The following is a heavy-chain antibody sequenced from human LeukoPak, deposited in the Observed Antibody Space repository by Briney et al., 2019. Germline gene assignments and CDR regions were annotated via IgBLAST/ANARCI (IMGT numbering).Heavy chain of an antibody. V-gene: IGHV4-38-2*01. CDR1: GYSISCGYY. Sequence: SETLSLTCAASGYSISCGYYWGWIRPPPGKGLEWIGSIYHSGSTYYNPSLKSRVTISVDTSKNQFSLKLSSVTAADTAVYYCARGVPWGVVVIAAGFDYWGQGTLVTVSS. D-gene: IGHD2-15*01. J-gene: IGHJ4*02. CDR2: IYHSGST. CDR3: ARGVPWGVVVIAAGFDY.